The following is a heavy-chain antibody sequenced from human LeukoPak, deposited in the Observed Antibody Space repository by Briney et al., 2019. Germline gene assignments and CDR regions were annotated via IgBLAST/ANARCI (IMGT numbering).Heavy chain of an antibody. CDR1: GFTFSNFH. V-gene: IGHV3-48*01. CDR2: ISRSTDLV. CDR3: ARVQVGSQLWVDP. Sequence: RGGSLRLSCAGIGFTFSNFHMHWVRQAQGKGLEWVSYISRSTDLVHYADSVKGRFAISRDNAKNSLYLQMPSLRAEDTAIYYCARVQVGSQLWVDPWGEGTLVTVSS. J-gene: IGHJ5*02. D-gene: IGHD1-26*01.